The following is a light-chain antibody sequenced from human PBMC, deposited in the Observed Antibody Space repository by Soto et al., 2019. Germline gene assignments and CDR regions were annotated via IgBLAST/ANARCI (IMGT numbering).Light chain of an antibody. CDR1: QSVSSN. Sequence: EIVMTQSPATLSVSPRERATLSCRASQSVSSNLAWYQQKPGQAPRLLIYGASTRATGIPARFSGSGSGTEFTLTISSVQSGDFAVYYCQQYNNWPPWTFGQGTKLEIK. CDR3: QQYNNWPPWT. J-gene: IGKJ2*02. V-gene: IGKV3-15*01. CDR2: GAS.